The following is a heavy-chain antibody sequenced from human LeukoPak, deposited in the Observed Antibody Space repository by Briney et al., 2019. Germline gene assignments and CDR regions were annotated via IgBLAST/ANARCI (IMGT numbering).Heavy chain of an antibody. J-gene: IGHJ4*02. D-gene: IGHD3-22*01. CDR1: GGSISSSSYY. CDR2: IYYGGNT. V-gene: IGHV4-39*01. CDR3: ARGDYYYDSSGYHHDF. Sequence: ESSETLSLTCTASGGSISSSSYYWGWIRQPPGKGLEWIGSIYYGGNTYYNPSLKSRVSISVDTSENQFSLKLSSVTAADTAVYYCARGDYYYDSSGYHHDFWGQGTLVTVSS.